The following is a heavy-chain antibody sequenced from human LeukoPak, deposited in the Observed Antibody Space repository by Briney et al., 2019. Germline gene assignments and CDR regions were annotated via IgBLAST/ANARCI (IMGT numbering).Heavy chain of an antibody. Sequence: SETLSLTYTVSGGSISSSSYYWGWIRQPPGKGLEWIGSIYYSGSTYYNPSLKSRVTISVDTSKNQFFLKLSSVTAADTAVYYCARSTDYYYMDVWGKGTTVTVSS. D-gene: IGHD5/OR15-5a*01. CDR1: GGSISSSSYY. CDR3: ARSTDYYYMDV. V-gene: IGHV4-39*01. J-gene: IGHJ6*03. CDR2: IYYSGST.